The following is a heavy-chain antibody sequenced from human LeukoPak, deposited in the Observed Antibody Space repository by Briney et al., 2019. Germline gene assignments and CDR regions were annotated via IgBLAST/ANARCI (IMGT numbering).Heavy chain of an antibody. D-gene: IGHD6-13*01. Sequence: SETLSLTGTVSGGSITSSSYSWGWIRQPPGKGLEWIGTIHYCGTTYYNPSLNSRVTIFVDTSKKYFSLKLSSVTAADTAVYYCTRHGGSNWYIQFDYWGQGTLVTVSS. CDR3: TRHGGSNWYIQFDY. J-gene: IGHJ4*02. V-gene: IGHV4-39*02. CDR2: IHYCGTT. CDR1: GGSITSSSYS.